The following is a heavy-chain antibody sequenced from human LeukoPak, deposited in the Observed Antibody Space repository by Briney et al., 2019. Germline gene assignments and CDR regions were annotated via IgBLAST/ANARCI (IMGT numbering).Heavy chain of an antibody. V-gene: IGHV3-7*03. CDR1: GFTFSSYW. CDR2: IKQDGSEK. Sequence: GGSLRLSCAASGFTFSSYWMSWVRQAPGKGLEGVANIKQDGSEKYYVDSVKGRFTISRDNAKNSLYLQMNSLRSDDTAVYYCARASERFLEWLPHPPGDYFDYWGQGTLVTVSS. J-gene: IGHJ4*02. CDR3: ARASERFLEWLPHPPGDYFDY. D-gene: IGHD3-3*01.